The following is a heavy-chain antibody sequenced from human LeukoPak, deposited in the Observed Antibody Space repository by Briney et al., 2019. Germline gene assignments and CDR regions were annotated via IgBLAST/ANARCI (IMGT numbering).Heavy chain of an antibody. D-gene: IGHD3-22*01. CDR1: GFTFGDYA. Sequence: GRSLRLSCTASGFTFGDYAMSWVRQAPGKGLEWVAVISYDGSNKYYADSVKGRFTISRDNSKNTLYLQMNSLRAEDTAVYYCARDRDGAYYDNPLDYWGQGTLVTVSS. J-gene: IGHJ4*02. V-gene: IGHV3-30-3*01. CDR3: ARDRDGAYYDNPLDY. CDR2: ISYDGSNK.